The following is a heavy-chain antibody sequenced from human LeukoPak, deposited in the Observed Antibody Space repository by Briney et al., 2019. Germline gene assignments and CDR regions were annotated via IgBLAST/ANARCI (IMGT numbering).Heavy chain of an antibody. CDR2: IIPIFGTA. J-gene: IGHJ5*02. Sequence: SVKVSCKASGGTFSSYAISWVRQAPGQGLEWMGGIIPIFGTANYAQKLQGRVTMTTDTSTSTAYMELRSLRSDDTAVYYCARYHFGQQLADNWFDPWGQGTLVTVSS. CDR3: ARYHFGQQLADNWFDP. D-gene: IGHD6-13*01. V-gene: IGHV1-69*05. CDR1: GGTFSSYA.